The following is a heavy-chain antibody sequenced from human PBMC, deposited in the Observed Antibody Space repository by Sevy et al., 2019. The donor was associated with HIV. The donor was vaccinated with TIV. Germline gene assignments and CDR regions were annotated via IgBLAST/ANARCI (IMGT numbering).Heavy chain of an antibody. CDR1: GFTFGDYA. V-gene: IGHV3-49*03. D-gene: IGHD3-16*01. CDR2: IRSKAFGGTS. CDR3: TRVGGGSVVYYYLDV. Sequence: GGSLRLSCFASGFTFGDYAISWFRQGPGKGLEWVGFIRSKAFGGTSEYAESVKDRVSIARDDSKSIAYLQINGLKTEDTAIYYCTRVGGGSVVYYYLDVWGKGTTVTVSS. J-gene: IGHJ6*03.